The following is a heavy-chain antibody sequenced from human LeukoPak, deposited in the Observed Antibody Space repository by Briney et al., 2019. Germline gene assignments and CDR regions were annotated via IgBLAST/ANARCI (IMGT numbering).Heavy chain of an antibody. J-gene: IGHJ3*02. CDR2: ISYDGSNK. Sequence: PGGSLRLSCAASGLIFSSYGMHWVRQAPGKGLEWVAVISYDGSNKYYADSVKGRFTISRDNSKNTLYLQMNSLRAEDTAVYYCAKAPAFDSWGQGTMVTVCS. CDR1: GLIFSSYG. V-gene: IGHV3-30*18. CDR3: AKAPAFDS.